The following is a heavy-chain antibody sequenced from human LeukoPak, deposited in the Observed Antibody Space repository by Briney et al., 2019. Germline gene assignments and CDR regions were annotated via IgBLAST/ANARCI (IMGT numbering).Heavy chain of an antibody. CDR1: GFTFRNYA. D-gene: IGHD3-10*01. Sequence: SGGSLRLSCAASGFTFRNYALSWVRQAPGKGLEWVSTISGNGGSASYTYYADSVEGRFTISRDDSKNTLSLQINSLGADDMAVYYCAKVAHYYGSGSYYEYYFDYWGQGTLVTVSS. J-gene: IGHJ4*02. CDR3: AKVAHYYGSGSYYEYYFDY. V-gene: IGHV3-23*01. CDR2: ISGNGGSASYT.